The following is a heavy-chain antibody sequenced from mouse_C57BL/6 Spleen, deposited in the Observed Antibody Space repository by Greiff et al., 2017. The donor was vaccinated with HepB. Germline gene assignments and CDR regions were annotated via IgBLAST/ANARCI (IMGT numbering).Heavy chain of an antibody. Sequence: QVQLQQSGAELVRPGTSVKLSCKASGYTFTSYWMHWVKQRPGQGLEWIGVIDPSDSYTNYNQKFKGKATLTVDTSSSTAYMQLSSLTSEDSAVYYCARYDYDVYYFDYWGQGTTLTVSS. CDR1: GYTFTSYW. D-gene: IGHD2-4*01. J-gene: IGHJ2*01. V-gene: IGHV1-59*01. CDR2: IDPSDSYT. CDR3: ARYDYDVYYFDY.